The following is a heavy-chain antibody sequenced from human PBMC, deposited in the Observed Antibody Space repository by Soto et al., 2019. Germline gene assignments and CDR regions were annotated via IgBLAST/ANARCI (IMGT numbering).Heavy chain of an antibody. V-gene: IGHV1-46*01. CDR1: GYTFTSYY. Sequence: VASVKVSCKASGYTFTSYYMHWVRQAPGQGLEWMGIINPSGGSTSYAQKFQGRVTMTRDTSTSTVYMELSSLRSEDTAVYYCARDYNPYYYYYYGMDVWGQGTTVTVSS. J-gene: IGHJ6*02. D-gene: IGHD1-1*01. CDR3: ARDYNPYYYYYYGMDV. CDR2: INPSGGST.